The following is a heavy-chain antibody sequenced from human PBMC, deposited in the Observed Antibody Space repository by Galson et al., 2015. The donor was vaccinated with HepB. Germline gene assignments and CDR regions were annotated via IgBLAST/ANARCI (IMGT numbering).Heavy chain of an antibody. CDR2: IIGNGGTA. V-gene: IGHV3-23*01. CDR3: ARRCGGDCHDAYDI. J-gene: IGHJ3*02. D-gene: IGHD2-21*02. CDR1: GFTFSNYA. Sequence: SLRLSCAASGFTFSNYAMTWVRQAPGKGLEWVSVIIGNGGTAYYADSVKGRFTISRDNSKNTLLLQMNSLRAEDTAVYSCARRCGGDCHDAYDIWGQGTMVTVSS.